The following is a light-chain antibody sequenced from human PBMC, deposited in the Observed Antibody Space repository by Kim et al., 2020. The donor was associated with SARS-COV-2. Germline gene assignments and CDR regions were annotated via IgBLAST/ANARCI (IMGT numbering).Light chain of an antibody. CDR1: SLRSYY. Sequence: ALGQTVRITCQGDSLRSYYASWYQQKPGPAPVLVIYGKNNRPSGIPDRFSGSSSVNTASLTITGAQAEDEADYYCNSRDSSGNHLVFGGGTQLTVL. J-gene: IGLJ2*01. V-gene: IGLV3-19*01. CDR3: NSRDSSGNHLV. CDR2: GKN.